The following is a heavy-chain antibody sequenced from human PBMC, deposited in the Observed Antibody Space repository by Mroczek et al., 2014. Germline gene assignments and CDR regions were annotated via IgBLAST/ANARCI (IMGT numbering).Heavy chain of an antibody. CDR2: IAHDGSYE. J-gene: IGHJ4*02. Sequence: QVQLQQSGGGVVQPGGSLRLSCTASGFTFSRYIIHWVRQAPGKGLEWVADIAHDGSYEYYADSVEGRFTISRDSSKNTVNLQMNSLRLEDTALYFCARAVAYYDSSGYFAVPDSWGQGTLVTVSS. CDR3: ARAVAYYDSSGYFAVPDS. CDR1: GFTFSRYI. D-gene: IGHD3-22*01. V-gene: IGHV3-30*04.